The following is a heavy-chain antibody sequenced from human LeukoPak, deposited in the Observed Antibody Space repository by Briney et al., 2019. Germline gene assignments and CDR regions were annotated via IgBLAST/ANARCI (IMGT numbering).Heavy chain of an antibody. V-gene: IGHV3-23*01. Sequence: GGSLRLSCAASGFTFNSYVMNWVRQAPGKGLEWVSVISGGGGSTYYADSVKGRFTVSRDNSKNTLYLQMNSLRAEDTAVYYCAKGGYCSTTSCYVGWFDPWGQGTLVTVSS. CDR1: GFTFNSYV. D-gene: IGHD2-2*01. CDR3: AKGGYCSTTSCYVGWFDP. J-gene: IGHJ5*02. CDR2: ISGGGGST.